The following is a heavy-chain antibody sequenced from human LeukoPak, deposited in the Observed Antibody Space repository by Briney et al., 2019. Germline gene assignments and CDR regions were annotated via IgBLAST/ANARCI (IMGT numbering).Heavy chain of an antibody. D-gene: IGHD3/OR15-3a*01. CDR3: ARQTGSGLFILP. J-gene: IGHJ4*02. Sequence: SETLSLTCTVSGGSISSTNYLWGWIRQPPGMGLEWIGSIYYTGNTYYNASLKSQVSISIDTSKNQFSLKLTSVTAADTAVYYCARQTGSGLFILPGGQGTLVTVSS. CDR2: IYYTGNT. CDR1: GGSISSTNYL. V-gene: IGHV4-39*01.